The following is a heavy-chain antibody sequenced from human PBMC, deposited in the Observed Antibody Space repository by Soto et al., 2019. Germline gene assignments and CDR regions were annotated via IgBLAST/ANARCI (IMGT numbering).Heavy chain of an antibody. D-gene: IGHD3-3*01. CDR3: VRGYDFWSGSYYMDV. J-gene: IGHJ6*03. V-gene: IGHV1-46*03. Sequence: QVQLVQSGAEVKKPGASVKVSCKASGYTFTSYYMHWVRQAPGQGLERMGIINPSGGSTSYAQKFQGRVTMTRDTSTSTVYMALSSLRSEDTAVYYCVRGYDFWSGSYYMDVWGKGTTVTVSS. CDR2: INPSGGST. CDR1: GYTFTSYY.